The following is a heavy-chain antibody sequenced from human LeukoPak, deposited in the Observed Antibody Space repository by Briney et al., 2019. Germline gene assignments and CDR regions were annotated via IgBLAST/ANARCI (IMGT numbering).Heavy chain of an antibody. J-gene: IGHJ4*02. CDR2: ITSSSSTI. V-gene: IGHV3-48*01. CDR1: GFTFSTYS. D-gene: IGHD6-13*01. Sequence: PGGSLRLSCAASGFTFSTYSMNWVRQAPGKALEWVSYITSSSSTIYYADSVKGRFTISRDNAKNSLFLQMNSLRAEDTGVYYCARDGVPSAYSSSWYMIDYWGQGTLVTVSS. CDR3: ARDGVPSAYSSSWYMIDY.